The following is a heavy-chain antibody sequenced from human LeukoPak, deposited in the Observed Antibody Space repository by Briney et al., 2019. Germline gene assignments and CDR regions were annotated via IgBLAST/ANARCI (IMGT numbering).Heavy chain of an antibody. V-gene: IGHV4-34*01. J-gene: IGHJ4*02. Sequence: SETLSLTCAVYGGSFSGYYWSWIRQPPGKGLEWIGEINHNGATNYNPSLKSRVTISVDTSKKHFSLKLTSVTAADTAVYYCARERVTIVRGVLMDHWGQGTLVTVSS. CDR2: INHNGAT. CDR3: ARERVTIVRGVLMDH. CDR1: GGSFSGYY. D-gene: IGHD3-10*01.